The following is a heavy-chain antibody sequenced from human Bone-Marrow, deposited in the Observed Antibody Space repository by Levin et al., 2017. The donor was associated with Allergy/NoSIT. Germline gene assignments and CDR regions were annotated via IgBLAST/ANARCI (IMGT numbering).Heavy chain of an antibody. D-gene: IGHD6-19*01. V-gene: IGHV3-48*02. J-gene: IGHJ1*01. Sequence: GGSLRLSCAASGFTFSVYGMNWVRQAPGKGLEWVSYITASDSSALYADSVKGRFTISRDNAKNSLYLQMNSLRDEETAVYYCARGGSGGWSDQFFRNWGQGTLVTVSS. CDR3: ARGGSGGWSDQFFRN. CDR1: GFTFSVYG. CDR2: ITASDSSA.